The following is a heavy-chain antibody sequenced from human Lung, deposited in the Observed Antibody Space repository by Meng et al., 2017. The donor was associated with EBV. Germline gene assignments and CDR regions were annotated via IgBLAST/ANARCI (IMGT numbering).Heavy chain of an antibody. CDR1: GGSFSGYY. CDR3: ARERGRGWFDP. Sequence: QVQLQQWGAGLLQPSETLSLTCAVYGGSFSGYYWSWIRQPPGKGLEWIGEINHSGSTNYNPSLKSRVTISVDTSKNQFSLKLSSVTAADTAVYYCARERGRGWFDPWGQGTLVTVSS. J-gene: IGHJ5*02. D-gene: IGHD5-24*01. CDR2: INHSGST. V-gene: IGHV4-34*01.